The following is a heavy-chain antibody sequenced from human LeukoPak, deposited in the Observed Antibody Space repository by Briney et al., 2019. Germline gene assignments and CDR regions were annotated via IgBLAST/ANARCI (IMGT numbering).Heavy chain of an antibody. Sequence: GGSLRLSCAASGFTFSSYAMSWVRQAPGKGLEWVSAISGSGGSTYYADSVKGRSTISRDNSKNTLYLQMNSLRAEDTAVYYCAKDWAGVATILPYYFDYWGQGTLVTVSS. V-gene: IGHV3-23*01. CDR3: AKDWAGVATILPYYFDY. CDR2: ISGSGGST. CDR1: GFTFSSYA. D-gene: IGHD5-12*01. J-gene: IGHJ4*02.